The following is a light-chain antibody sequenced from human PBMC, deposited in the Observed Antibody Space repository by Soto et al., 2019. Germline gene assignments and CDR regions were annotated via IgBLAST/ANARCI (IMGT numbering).Light chain of an antibody. J-gene: IGKJ1*01. CDR3: KQYNILGR. CDR2: GAS. Sequence: ILMTHSPATLSVSPGERATISCRASQIVSSNLAWYQQKPGQAPRLLIYGASTRTTGIPARFSGSGSGTEFTLTSSSMQSEDCAVYYGKQYNILGRLGKWTKVEIK. V-gene: IGKV3-15*01. CDR1: QIVSSN.